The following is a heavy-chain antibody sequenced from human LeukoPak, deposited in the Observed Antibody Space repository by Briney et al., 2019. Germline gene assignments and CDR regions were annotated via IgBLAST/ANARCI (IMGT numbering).Heavy chain of an antibody. CDR2: VYQSGST. D-gene: IGHD6-6*01. CDR1: GGSISSSNW. V-gene: IGHV4-4*02. Sequence: SETLSLTCAVSGGSISSSNWWRWVRQPPGKGLEWIGDVYQSGSTNFNPSLKGRVSMSVDKSKNQFSLNLSSVTAADTAVYYCAQFSSHSDRLADYWGQGTLVTVSS. CDR3: AQFSSHSDRLADY. J-gene: IGHJ4*02.